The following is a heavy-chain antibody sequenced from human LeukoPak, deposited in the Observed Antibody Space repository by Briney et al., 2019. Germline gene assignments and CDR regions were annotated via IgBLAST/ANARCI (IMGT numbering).Heavy chain of an antibody. CDR1: GGSISSYY. CDR3: ARQTRGLIAVADTPAFDY. CDR2: IYYSGST. V-gene: IGHV4-59*08. Sequence: PSETLSLTCTVSGGSISSYYRSWIRQPPGKGLEWIGYIYYSGSTNYNPSLKSRVTISVDKSKNQFSLKLSSVTAADTAVYYCARQTRGLIAVADTPAFDYWGQGTLVTVSS. J-gene: IGHJ4*02. D-gene: IGHD6-19*01.